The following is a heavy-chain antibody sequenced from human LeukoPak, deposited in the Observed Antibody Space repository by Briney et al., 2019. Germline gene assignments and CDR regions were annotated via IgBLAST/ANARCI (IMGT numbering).Heavy chain of an antibody. V-gene: IGHV4-39*01. CDR2: IYYSGST. J-gene: IGHJ4*02. D-gene: IGHD3-9*01. CDR1: VGSIGTGDSF. CDR3: ARNRGSNFDWSDY. Sequence: PSRTRSFTGTSPVGSIGTGDSFWNGIRHPPGRGPRGFGSIYYSGSTFYNPSLKSRVALSVDTSKNQFSLRLNSVTAADTAVYYCARNRGSNFDWSDYWGQGILVTVSS.